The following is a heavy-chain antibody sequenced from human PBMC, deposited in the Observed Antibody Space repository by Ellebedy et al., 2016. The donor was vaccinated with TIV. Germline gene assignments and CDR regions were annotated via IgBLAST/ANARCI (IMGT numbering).Heavy chain of an antibody. Sequence: AASVKVSCKASGYTFTGYYMHWVRQAPGQGLEWMGWINPNSGGTNYAQKFQGRVTMTRDTSISTAYMELSRLRSDDTAVYYCARVRRPTTDAFDIWGQGTMVTVSS. V-gene: IGHV1-2*02. CDR2: INPNSGGT. J-gene: IGHJ3*02. CDR3: ARVRRPTTDAFDI. D-gene: IGHD1-14*01. CDR1: GYTFTGYY.